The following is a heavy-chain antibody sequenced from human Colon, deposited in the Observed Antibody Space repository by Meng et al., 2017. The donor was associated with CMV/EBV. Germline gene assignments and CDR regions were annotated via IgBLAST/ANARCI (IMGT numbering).Heavy chain of an antibody. D-gene: IGHD2-2*01. J-gene: IGHJ6*02. V-gene: IGHV3-74*01. Sequence: GESLKISCAASGFTFSSYWMHWVRQAPGKGLVWVSRINSDGSSTSYADSVEGRFTISRDNAKNTLYLQMNSLRAEDTAVYYCARESGGPYCSSTSCHFGMDVWGQGTTVTVSS. CDR2: INSDGSST. CDR3: ARESGGPYCSSTSCHFGMDV. CDR1: GFTFSSYW.